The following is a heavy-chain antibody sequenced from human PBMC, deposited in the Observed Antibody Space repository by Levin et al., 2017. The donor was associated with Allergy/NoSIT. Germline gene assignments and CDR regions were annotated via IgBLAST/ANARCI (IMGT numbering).Heavy chain of an antibody. V-gene: IGHV1-2*02. CDR2: INPNSGVT. J-gene: IGHJ5*02. CDR3: ARSGGGRRGDWFDP. CDR1: GYTFTYYY. D-gene: IGHD2-15*01. Sequence: ASVKVSCRASGYTFTYYYMHWVRQAPGQGLEWMGWINPNSGVTNYAQKLQGRVTMTWDTSISTAHMELSRLTSDDTAVYYCARSGGGRRGDWFDPWGQGTLVTVSS.